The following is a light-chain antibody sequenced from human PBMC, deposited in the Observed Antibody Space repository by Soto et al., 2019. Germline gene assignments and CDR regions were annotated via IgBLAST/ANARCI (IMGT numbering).Light chain of an antibody. Sequence: EIVMTQSPATLSVSPGERATLSCRASQSVSSNLAWYQQKPGQAPRLLIYGASKRATGIPDRFSGSGSGTDFTLTISRLEPEDFALYYCKQYGTSPITFGQGTRRE. V-gene: IGKV3-20*01. CDR3: KQYGTSPIT. J-gene: IGKJ5*01. CDR1: QSVSSN. CDR2: GAS.